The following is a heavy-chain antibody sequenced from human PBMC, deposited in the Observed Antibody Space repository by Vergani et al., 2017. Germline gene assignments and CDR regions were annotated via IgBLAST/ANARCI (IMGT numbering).Heavy chain of an antibody. J-gene: IGHJ4*02. CDR2: IYYSGST. V-gene: IGHV4-34*11. CDR1: GGSFSGYY. D-gene: IGHD5-24*01. Sequence: QVQLQQWGAGLLKPSETLSLTCAVYGGSFSGYYWSWIRQPAGKGLEWIGYIYYSGSTNYNHSLKSRVTISVDTSKNQFSLKLSSVTAADTAVYYCARGEMATISFDYWGQGTLVTVSS. CDR3: ARGEMATISFDY.